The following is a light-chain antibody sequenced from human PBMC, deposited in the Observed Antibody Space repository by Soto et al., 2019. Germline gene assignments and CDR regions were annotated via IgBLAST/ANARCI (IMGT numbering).Light chain of an antibody. V-gene: IGLV1-47*01. CDR2: KNN. J-gene: IGLJ1*01. Sequence: QLVLTQPPSVSGTPGQRVTISCSGSSSNVGYNFVYWYQQLPGTAPKLLMYKNNLRPSGVPDRFSGSKSGTSASLAISGLRSEDEADYYCAAWDDSLSGYVFGTGTKLTVL. CDR3: AAWDDSLSGYV. CDR1: SSNVGYNF.